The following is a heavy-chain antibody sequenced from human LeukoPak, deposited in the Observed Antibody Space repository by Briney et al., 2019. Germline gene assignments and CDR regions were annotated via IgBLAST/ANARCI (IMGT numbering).Heavy chain of an antibody. J-gene: IGHJ4*02. CDR3: ARGKYQLLYGDY. CDR2: TNANSGGT. CDR1: GYTFTGYY. Sequence: GASVKVSCKASGYTFTGYYIHWVRQAPGQGLEWMGWTNANSGGTDYAQKFQGRVTMTRDTSISTAYMELSRLRSDDTAVYYCARGKYQLLYGDYWGQGTLVTVSS. D-gene: IGHD2-2*02. V-gene: IGHV1-2*02.